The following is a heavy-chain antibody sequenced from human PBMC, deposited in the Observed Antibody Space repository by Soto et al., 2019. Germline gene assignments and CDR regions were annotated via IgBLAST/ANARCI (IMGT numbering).Heavy chain of an antibody. J-gene: IGHJ4*02. Sequence: PGGSLRLSCAASGFTFSSYSMNWVRQAPGKGLEWVSSISSSSSYIYYADSVKGRFTISRDNAKNSLYLQMNSLRAEDTAVYYCARSGGYSYDLDYWGQGTLVTVSS. V-gene: IGHV3-21*01. CDR1: GFTFSSYS. D-gene: IGHD5-18*01. CDR3: ARSGGYSYDLDY. CDR2: ISSSSSYI.